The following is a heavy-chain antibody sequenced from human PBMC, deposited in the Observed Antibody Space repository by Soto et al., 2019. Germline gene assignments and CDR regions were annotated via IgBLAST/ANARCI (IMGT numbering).Heavy chain of an antibody. CDR2: IYYSGST. J-gene: IGHJ4*02. D-gene: IGHD3-10*01. V-gene: IGHV4-31*03. CDR1: GGSISSGGYY. Sequence: QVQLQESGPGLVKPSQTLSLTCTVSGGSISSGGYYWSWIRQHPGKGLEWIGYIYYSGSTYYNPPLKSRVTISVATSKNQFSLKLSSVTAADTAVYYCARVVFSMVRGIFDSWGQGTLVTVSS. CDR3: ARVVFSMVRGIFDS.